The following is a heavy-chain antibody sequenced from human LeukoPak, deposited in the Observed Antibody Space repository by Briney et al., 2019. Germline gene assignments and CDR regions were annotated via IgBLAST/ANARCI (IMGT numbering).Heavy chain of an antibody. CDR2: ISGRSSTI. CDR3: ARDRLTSGSYFFDY. J-gene: IGHJ4*02. CDR1: AFPFSDYS. D-gene: IGHD1-26*01. V-gene: IGHV3-48*01. Sequence: GGSLRLSCAASAFPFSDYSMNWVRQAPGKGLEWISYISGRSSTIYYAGSVRGRFTISRDNAKNSMYLQMNSLRAEDTAVYYCARDRLTSGSYFFDYWGQGTLVTVSS.